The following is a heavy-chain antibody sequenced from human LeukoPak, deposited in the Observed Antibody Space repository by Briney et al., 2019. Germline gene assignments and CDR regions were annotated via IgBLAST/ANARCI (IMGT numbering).Heavy chain of an antibody. CDR2: INHSGST. D-gene: IGHD3-9*01. V-gene: IGHV4-34*09. J-gene: IGHJ6*02. CDR1: GGSFSGYY. Sequence: SETLSLTCAVYGGSFSGYYWSWIRQPPGKGLEWIGEINHSGSTNYNPSLKSRVTISVDTSKNQFSLKLSSVTAADTAVYYCARDKEGDYDILTGYKYYYGMDVWGQGTTVTVSS. CDR3: ARDKEGDYDILTGYKYYYGMDV.